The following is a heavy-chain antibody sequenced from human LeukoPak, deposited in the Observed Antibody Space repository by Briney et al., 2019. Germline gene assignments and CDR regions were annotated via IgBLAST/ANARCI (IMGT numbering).Heavy chain of an antibody. CDR3: AKDSSGWFVYQKHHDAFDI. J-gene: IGHJ3*02. CDR1: GFTFSSYA. D-gene: IGHD6-19*01. CDR2: ISGSGGST. Sequence: PGGSLRLSCAASGFTFSSYAMSWVRQAPGKGLGWVSAISGSGGSTYYADSVKGRFTISRDNSKNTLYLQMNSLRAEDTAVYYCAKDSSGWFVYQKHHDAFDIWGQGTMVTVSS. V-gene: IGHV3-23*01.